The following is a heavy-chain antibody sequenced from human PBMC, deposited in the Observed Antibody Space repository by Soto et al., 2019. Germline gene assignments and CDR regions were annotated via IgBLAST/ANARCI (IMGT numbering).Heavy chain of an antibody. D-gene: IGHD3-3*01. J-gene: IGHJ3*02. CDR3: ASPARNYDFWSGYSFDI. Sequence: VTVSDRASVSTVARYDNKWVRQANGQGLEWMGWMNPNSGNTGYAQKFQGRVTMTRNTSISTAYMELSSLRSEDTAVYYCASPARNYDFWSGYSFDIWGQVTMVTVSS. V-gene: IGHV1-8*01. CDR2: MNPNSGNT. CDR1: VSTVARYD.